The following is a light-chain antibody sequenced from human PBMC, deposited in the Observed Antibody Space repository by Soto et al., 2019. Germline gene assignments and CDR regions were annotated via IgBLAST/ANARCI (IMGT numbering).Light chain of an antibody. J-gene: IGLJ3*02. CDR2: DVT. CDR3: CSYTDTYTWV. V-gene: IGLV2-11*01. Sequence: QSVLTQPRSVSGSPGQSVTISCAGTSSDIGAYDYVSWHQQHPGKAPKLMIYDVTKRPSGVPDRFSGSKSGNTASLTISGLQGEDEADYYCCSYTDTYTWVFGGGTKLTVL. CDR1: SSDIGAYDY.